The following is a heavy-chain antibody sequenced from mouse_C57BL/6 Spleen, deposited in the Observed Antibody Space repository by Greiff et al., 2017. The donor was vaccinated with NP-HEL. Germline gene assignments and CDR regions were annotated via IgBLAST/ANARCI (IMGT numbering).Heavy chain of an antibody. CDR2: IDPSDSYT. CDR3: ARTLGRCAMDY. V-gene: IGHV1-59*01. D-gene: IGHD4-1*01. Sequence: QVQLQQSGAELVRPGTSVKLSCKASGYTFTSYWMHWVKQRPGQGLEWIGVIDPSDSYTNYNQKFKGKATLTVDTSSSTAYMQLSSLTSEDSAVYYCARTLGRCAMDYWGQGTSVTVSS. CDR1: GYTFTSYW. J-gene: IGHJ4*01.